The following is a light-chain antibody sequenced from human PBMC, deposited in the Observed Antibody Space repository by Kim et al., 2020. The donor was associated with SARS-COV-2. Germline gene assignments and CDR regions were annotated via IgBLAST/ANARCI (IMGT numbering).Light chain of an antibody. Sequence: ALGQTVRITYQGDTLRSHYATWYQQKPGQAPVVVIYGRNDRLSGIPDRFSGSSTGDTASLTINGAQAEDEADYYCNSRDRSTNQLVFGGGTKLTVL. CDR1: TLRSHY. CDR2: GRN. CDR3: NSRDRSTNQLV. J-gene: IGLJ2*01. V-gene: IGLV3-19*01.